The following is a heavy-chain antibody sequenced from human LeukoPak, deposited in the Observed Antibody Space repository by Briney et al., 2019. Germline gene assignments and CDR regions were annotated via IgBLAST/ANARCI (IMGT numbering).Heavy chain of an antibody. CDR2: ISGSRDKT. Sequence: GGSLRLSCAASGFTFSSYAMSWVRQAPGKGLEWVSGISGSRDKTFYADSVKGRFTISRDNSKKTLYLQMNSLRVEDTAIYYCAKGRGILTGYGTMYYFDYWGQGTLVTVSS. V-gene: IGHV3-23*01. D-gene: IGHD3-9*01. CDR1: GFTFSSYA. CDR3: AKGRGILTGYGTMYYFDY. J-gene: IGHJ4*02.